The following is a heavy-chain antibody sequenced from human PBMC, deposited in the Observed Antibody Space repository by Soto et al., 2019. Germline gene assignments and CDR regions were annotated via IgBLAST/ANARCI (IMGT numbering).Heavy chain of an antibody. V-gene: IGHV3-15*07. CDR2: IKSKTDGGTT. CDR3: TTGYSYGLGYYGMDV. D-gene: IGHD5-18*01. Sequence: GGSLRLSCAASGFTFSNAWMNWVRQAPGKGLEWVGRIKSKTDGGTTDYAAPVKGRFTISRDDSKNTLYLQMNSLKTEDTAVYYCTTGYSYGLGYYGMDVWGQGTTVTVSS. J-gene: IGHJ6*02. CDR1: GFTFSNAW.